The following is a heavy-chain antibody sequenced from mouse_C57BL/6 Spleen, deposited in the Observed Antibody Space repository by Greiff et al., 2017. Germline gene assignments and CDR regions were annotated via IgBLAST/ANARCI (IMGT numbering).Heavy chain of an antibody. CDR3: ASLYGSSYQRYFDV. CDR1: GYTFTGYW. Sequence: VQLQESGAELAKPGASVTLSCKASGYTFTGYWMHWVKQRPGQGLEWIGYINPSSGYTKYNQKFKDKATLTADKSSSTAYMQRSRLRYEDSAGYYGASLYGSSYQRYFDVWGTGTTVTVSS. V-gene: IGHV1-7*01. CDR2: INPSSGYT. J-gene: IGHJ1*03. D-gene: IGHD1-1*01.